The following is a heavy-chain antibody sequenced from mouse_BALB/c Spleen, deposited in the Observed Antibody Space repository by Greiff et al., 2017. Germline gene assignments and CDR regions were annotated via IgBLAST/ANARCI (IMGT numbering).Heavy chain of an antibody. D-gene: IGHD2-4*01. V-gene: IGHV1-7*01. CDR3: AREGYDYDGTWFAY. Sequence: QVQLQQSGAELAKPGASVKMSCKASGYTFTSYWMHWVKQRPGQGLEWIGYINPSTGYTEYNQKFKDKATLTADKSSSTAYMQLSSLTSEDSAVYYCAREGYDYDGTWFAYWGQGTLVTVSA. CDR2: INPSTGYT. J-gene: IGHJ3*01. CDR1: GYTFTSYW.